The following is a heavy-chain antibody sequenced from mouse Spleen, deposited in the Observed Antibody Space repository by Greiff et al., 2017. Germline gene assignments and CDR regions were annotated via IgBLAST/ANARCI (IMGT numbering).Heavy chain of an antibody. D-gene: IGHD2-4*01. J-gene: IGHJ4*01. V-gene: IGHV5-9-3*01. Sequence: EVQLVESGGGLVKPGGSLKLSCAASGFTFSSYAMSWVRQTPEKRLEWVATISSGGSYTYYPDSVKGRFTISRDNAKNTLYLQMSSLRSEDTAMYYCARPDYLLYAMDYWGQGTSVTVSS. CDR2: ISSGGSYT. CDR3: ARPDYLLYAMDY. CDR1: GFTFSSYA.